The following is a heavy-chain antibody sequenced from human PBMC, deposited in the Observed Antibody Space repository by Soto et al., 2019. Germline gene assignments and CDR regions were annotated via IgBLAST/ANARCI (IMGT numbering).Heavy chain of an antibody. J-gene: IGHJ4*02. D-gene: IGHD6-19*01. CDR3: AGYGSRIAVAGNYPFDY. CDR1: GGSFSSYT. CDR2: IIPILGIA. Sequence: ASVKVSCEASGGSFSSYTISWVRQAPGQGLEWMGRIIPILGIANYAQKFQGRVTITADKSTSTAYMELSSLRSEDTAVYYCAGYGSRIAVAGNYPFDYWGQGTLVTVSS. V-gene: IGHV1-69*02.